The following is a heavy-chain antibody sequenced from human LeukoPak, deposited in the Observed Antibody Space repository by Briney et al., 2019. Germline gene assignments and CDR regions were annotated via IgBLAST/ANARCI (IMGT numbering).Heavy chain of an antibody. J-gene: IGHJ4*02. Sequence: GGSLRLSCAASGFTFSSYAMNWVRQAPGKGLEWVGRIKSKTDGGTTDYAAPVKGRFTISRDDSKSTLYLQMNSLKTEDTAVYYCTPVGATTDFDYWGQGTLVTVSS. CDR2: IKSKTDGGTT. CDR3: TPVGATTDFDY. D-gene: IGHD1-26*01. V-gene: IGHV3-15*07. CDR1: GFTFSSYA.